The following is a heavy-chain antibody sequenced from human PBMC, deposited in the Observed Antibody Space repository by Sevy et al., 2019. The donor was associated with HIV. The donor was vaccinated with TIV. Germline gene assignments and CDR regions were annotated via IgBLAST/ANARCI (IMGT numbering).Heavy chain of an antibody. V-gene: IGHV4-34*01. Sequence: SETLSLTCAVYGGSFSGYYWSWIRQPPGKGLEWIGEINHSGSTNYNPSVKSRVTISVDTSKNQFSLKLSSVTAADTAVYYCARHGGSTSCSHAFDIWGQGTMVTVSS. CDR3: ARHGGSTSCSHAFDI. D-gene: IGHD2-2*01. J-gene: IGHJ3*02. CDR1: GGSFSGYY. CDR2: INHSGST.